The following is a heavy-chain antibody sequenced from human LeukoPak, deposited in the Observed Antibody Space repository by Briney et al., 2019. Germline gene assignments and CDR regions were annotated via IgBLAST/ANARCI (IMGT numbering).Heavy chain of an antibody. V-gene: IGHV1-46*01. CDR2: INPSGGST. Sequence: ASVKVSCKASGYTFTSYYMHWVRQAPGQGLEWMGIINPSGGSTSYAQKFQGRVTMTRDTSTSTVYMELSSLRSEDTAVYYCATMVRGVCFDYWGQGTLVTVSS. CDR1: GYTFTSYY. D-gene: IGHD3-10*01. CDR3: ATMVRGVCFDY. J-gene: IGHJ4*02.